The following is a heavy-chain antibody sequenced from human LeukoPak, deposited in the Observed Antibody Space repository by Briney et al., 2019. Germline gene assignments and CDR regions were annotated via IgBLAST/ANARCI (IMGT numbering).Heavy chain of an antibody. D-gene: IGHD3-10*01. J-gene: IGHJ3*02. Sequence: GGSLRLSCAASGFTFSSYAMSWVRQAPGKGLEWVSAISGSGGSTYYADSVKGRFTISRDNSKNTLYLQMNSLRAEDTAVYYCAKATYYGSGSIGAFDIWGQGTMVTVSS. CDR1: GFTFSSYA. CDR2: ISGSGGST. V-gene: IGHV3-23*01. CDR3: AKATYYGSGSIGAFDI.